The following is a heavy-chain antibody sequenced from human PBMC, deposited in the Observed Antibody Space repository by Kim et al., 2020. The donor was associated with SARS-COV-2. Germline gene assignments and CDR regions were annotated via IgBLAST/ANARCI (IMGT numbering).Heavy chain of an antibody. J-gene: IGHJ4*02. D-gene: IGHD2-21*02. Sequence: SVKVSCKSSGDTFSNFAINWVRQAPGQGLEWMGGIIPIFGTANYAQKFQGRVTITADESTTTVYMELSSLRSEDTAVYFCAREGGDVVVTHAFESWGQGTLVTVSS. V-gene: IGHV1-69*13. CDR1: GDTFSNFA. CDR3: AREGGDVVVTHAFES. CDR2: IIPIFGTA.